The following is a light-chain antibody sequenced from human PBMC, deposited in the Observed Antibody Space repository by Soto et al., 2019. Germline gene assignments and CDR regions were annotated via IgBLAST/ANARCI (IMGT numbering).Light chain of an antibody. CDR2: KAS. Sequence: DIQMTQSPSTLSASVGERVTITCRASQSISAWLAWYQQKPGKAPKLLIYKASNVESGVPSRFSGSGSGTEFTLTISSLQPDYFATYYCPQYHCSLLPFGQGTRL. V-gene: IGKV1-5*03. CDR3: PQYHCSLLP. CDR1: QSISAW. J-gene: IGKJ5*01.